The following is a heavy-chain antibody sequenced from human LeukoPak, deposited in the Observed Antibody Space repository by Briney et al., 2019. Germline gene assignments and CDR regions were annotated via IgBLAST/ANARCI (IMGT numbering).Heavy chain of an antibody. CDR1: GFTFSSYW. Sequence: QPGGSLRLSCAASGFTFSSYWMSWVRQAPGKGLEWVANIKQDGSEKYYVDSVKGRFTISRDNAKNSLYLQMNSLRAEDTAVYYCARDSTYTGSFHDAFDIWGQGTMVIVSS. CDR2: IKQDGSEK. J-gene: IGHJ3*02. D-gene: IGHD1-26*01. CDR3: ARDSTYTGSFHDAFDI. V-gene: IGHV3-7*01.